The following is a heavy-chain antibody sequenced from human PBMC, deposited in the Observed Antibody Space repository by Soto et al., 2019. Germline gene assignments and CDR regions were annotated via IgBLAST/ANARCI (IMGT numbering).Heavy chain of an antibody. D-gene: IGHD3-22*01. CDR3: AGGGYFDSSNYLAY. J-gene: IGHJ4*02. Sequence: ASVKVSCKASGYTFTSYGINWVRQAPGRGLEWMGWINPGNGNTKYSQQFQGRVIIDRDTSASTAYMELSSLRSEDTAVYYCAGGGYFDSSNYLAYWGPGTMVTVYS. CDR2: INPGNGNT. V-gene: IGHV1-3*01. CDR1: GYTFTSYG.